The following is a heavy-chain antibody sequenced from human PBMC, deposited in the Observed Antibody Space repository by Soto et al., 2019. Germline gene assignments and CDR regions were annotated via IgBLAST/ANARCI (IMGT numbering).Heavy chain of an antibody. V-gene: IGHV1-69*08. J-gene: IGHJ4*02. D-gene: IGHD2-21*02. Sequence: QVHLVQSGAEVEKPGSSVKVSCTASGDTFSSYSFTWVRQAPGQGLEGMGRIIRILGITNYAQKFQGIVTITADNTTSTVYMELSSLRSEDTAVYYCATDKDCAYDDWGQGTLVTVSS. CDR1: GDTFSSYS. CDR3: ATDKDCAYDD. CDR2: IIRILGIT.